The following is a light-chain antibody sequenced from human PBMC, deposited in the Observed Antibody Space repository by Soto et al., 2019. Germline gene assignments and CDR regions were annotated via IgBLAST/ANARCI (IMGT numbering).Light chain of an antibody. CDR2: GAS. Sequence: EIVMTQSTATLSVSPGERATLSCRASQNVGTKLAWYQQKPGQAPRLLIYGASTRATGFPARFSGSGSGTDFTLTISRLEPEDFAVYYCQQRSNWPAFGQGTRLEIK. V-gene: IGKV3-15*01. J-gene: IGKJ5*01. CDR1: QNVGTK. CDR3: QQRSNWPA.